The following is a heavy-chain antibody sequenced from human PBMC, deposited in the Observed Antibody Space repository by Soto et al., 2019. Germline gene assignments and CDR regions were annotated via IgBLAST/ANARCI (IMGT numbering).Heavy chain of an antibody. CDR2: ISSSSSTI. CDR3: ASSSSGWYESGFDY. J-gene: IGHJ4*02. Sequence: EVQLVESGGGLVQPGGSLRLSCAASGFTFSSYSMNWVRQAPGKGLEWVSYISSSSSTIYYADSVKGRFTISRDNAKNSLYLQMNRLRAEDTAVYYCASSSSGWYESGFDYWGQGTLVTVSS. D-gene: IGHD6-19*01. V-gene: IGHV3-48*01. CDR1: GFTFSSYS.